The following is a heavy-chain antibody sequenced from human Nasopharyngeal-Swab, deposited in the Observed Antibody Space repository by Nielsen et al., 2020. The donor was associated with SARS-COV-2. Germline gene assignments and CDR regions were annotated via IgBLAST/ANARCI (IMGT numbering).Heavy chain of an antibody. J-gene: IGHJ6*03. CDR3: ARRVRGVIEYYYYYYMDV. D-gene: IGHD3-10*01. CDR2: ISSSSSYT. Sequence: GESLKISCAASGFTFSSYWMSWIRQAPGKGLEWVSYISSSSSYTNYADSVKGRFTISRDNAKNSLYLQMNSLRAEDTAVYYCARRVRGVIEYYYYYYMDVWGKGTTVTVSS. CDR1: GFTFSSYW. V-gene: IGHV3-11*06.